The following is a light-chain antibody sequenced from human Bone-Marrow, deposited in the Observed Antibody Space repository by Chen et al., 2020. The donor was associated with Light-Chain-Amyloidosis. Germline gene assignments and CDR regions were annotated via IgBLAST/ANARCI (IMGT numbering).Light chain of an antibody. Sequence: QSALTQPASVSGSPGQSITISCTGTSSDVGGDNHVSWYQQHPDKAPTLMIYEVTNRPSWVPDRFSGSKSDNTASLTISGLPTEDEADYFCSSYTITNTLVFGSGTRVTVL. CDR2: EVT. CDR3: SSYTITNTLV. CDR1: SSDVGGDNH. V-gene: IGLV2-14*01. J-gene: IGLJ1*01.